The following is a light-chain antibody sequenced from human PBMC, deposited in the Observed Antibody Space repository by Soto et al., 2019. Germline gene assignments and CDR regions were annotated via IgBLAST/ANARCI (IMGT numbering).Light chain of an antibody. CDR3: QVWDTDSYHVI. Sequence: SYELTQPPSVSAAPGQTASIPCGGINIGSKSVHWYQQRPGRAPILVVYDDSDRPSGIPDRFSGSNSGNTATLTIRRVEAGDEADYYCQVWDTDSYHVIFGGGTKVTVL. CDR2: DDS. V-gene: IGLV3-21*02. CDR1: NIGSKS. J-gene: IGLJ2*01.